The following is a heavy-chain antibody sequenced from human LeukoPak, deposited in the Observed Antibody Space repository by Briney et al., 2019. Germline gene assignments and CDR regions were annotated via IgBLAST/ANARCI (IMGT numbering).Heavy chain of an antibody. CDR1: GFTFSRYW. Sequence: GGSLRLSCAASGFTFSRYWMSWARRAPGRALEWVANIKQDGSEKYYMDSVKGRFTISRDNAENSLYLQMNSLRADDTAVYYCAREAYRDTSVDFWGQGTLVTVSS. D-gene: IGHD5-18*01. V-gene: IGHV3-7*05. J-gene: IGHJ4*02. CDR3: AREAYRDTSVDF. CDR2: IKQDGSEK.